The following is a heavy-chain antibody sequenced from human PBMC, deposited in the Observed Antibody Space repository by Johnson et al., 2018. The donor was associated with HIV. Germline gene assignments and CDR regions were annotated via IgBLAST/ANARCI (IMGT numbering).Heavy chain of an antibody. V-gene: IGHV3-30-3*01. CDR1: GFTFSSYA. CDR3: ARVRGLIAFDI. D-gene: IGHD3-22*01. Sequence: QVQLVESGGGVVQPGRSRRLSCAASGFTFSSYAMHWVRQAPGKGLEWVAVISYDGSNKYYADSVKGRFTISRDNSKNTLYLQMNSLRAEDTAVYYCARVRGLIAFDIWGQGTMVTVSS. J-gene: IGHJ3*02. CDR2: ISYDGSNK.